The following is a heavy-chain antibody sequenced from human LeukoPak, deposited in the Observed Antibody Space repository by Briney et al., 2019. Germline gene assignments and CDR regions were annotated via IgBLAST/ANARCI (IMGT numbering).Heavy chain of an antibody. V-gene: IGHV4-30-4*01. Sequence: PSETLSLTCTVSGGSISSGDYYWSWIRQPPGKGLEWIGYIYYSGSTYYNPSLKSRVTISVGTSKNQFSLKLSSVTAADTAVYYCARGLLYSSGWYYFDYWGQGTLVTVSS. J-gene: IGHJ4*02. CDR1: GGSISSGDYY. CDR2: IYYSGST. D-gene: IGHD6-19*01. CDR3: ARGLLYSSGWYYFDY.